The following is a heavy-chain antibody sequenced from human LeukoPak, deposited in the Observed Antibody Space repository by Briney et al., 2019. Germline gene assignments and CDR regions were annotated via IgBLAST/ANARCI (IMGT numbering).Heavy chain of an antibody. V-gene: IGHV4-34*01. Sequence: SETLSLTCAVYGGSFIGYYWSWIRPPPGKGLEWIGEINHSGSTNYNPSLKSRVTISVDTSKNQFSLKLSSVTAADTAVYYCARGRVAARLRYFDYWGQGTLVTVSS. CDR3: ARGRVAARLRYFDY. J-gene: IGHJ4*02. D-gene: IGHD6-6*01. CDR1: GGSFIGYY. CDR2: INHSGST.